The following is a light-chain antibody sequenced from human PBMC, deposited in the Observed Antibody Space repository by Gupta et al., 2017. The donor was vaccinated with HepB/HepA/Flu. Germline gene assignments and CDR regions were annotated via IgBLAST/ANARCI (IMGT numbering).Light chain of an antibody. CDR3: QHSYSKPRT. J-gene: IGKJ1*01. Sequence: DIQLTQYPFSMSASVGDRVTITCRTSQSISNYLNWYQQKSGTAPKLLIHAASSLQSGVPSRFSGSGSGTDFTLTISSLQPEDFATYYCQHSYSKPRTFGQGTQVEIK. CDR1: QSISNY. V-gene: IGKV1-39*01. CDR2: AAS.